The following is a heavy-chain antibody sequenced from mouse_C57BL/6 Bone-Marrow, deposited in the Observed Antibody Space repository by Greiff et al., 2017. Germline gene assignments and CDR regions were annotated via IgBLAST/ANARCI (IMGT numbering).Heavy chain of an antibody. D-gene: IGHD4-1*01. J-gene: IGHJ4*01. CDR2: IYPGDGDT. V-gene: IGHV1-82*01. CDR3: ARSPLTGTYAMDY. Sequence: VQLQQSGPELVKPGASVKISCKASGYAFSSSWRNWVKQRPGKGLEWIGRIYPGDGDTNYNGKFKGKATLTADKSSSTAYMQLSSLTSEDSAVYFCARSPLTGTYAMDYWGQGTSVTVSS. CDR1: GYAFSSSW.